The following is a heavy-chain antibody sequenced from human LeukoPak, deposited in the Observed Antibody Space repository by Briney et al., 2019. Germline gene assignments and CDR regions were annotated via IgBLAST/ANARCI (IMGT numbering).Heavy chain of an antibody. V-gene: IGHV3-30-3*01. CDR2: ISYDGSNK. J-gene: IGHJ6*02. D-gene: IGHD1-26*01. CDR3: ASGSGSYPGLYYYYGMDV. Sequence: PGRSLRLSCAASGFTFSSYAMHWVRQAPGKGLEWVAVISYDGSNKYYADSVKGRFTISRDNSKNTLYLQMNSLRAEDTAVYYCASGSGSYPGLYYYYGMDVWGQGTTVTVSS. CDR1: GFTFSSYA.